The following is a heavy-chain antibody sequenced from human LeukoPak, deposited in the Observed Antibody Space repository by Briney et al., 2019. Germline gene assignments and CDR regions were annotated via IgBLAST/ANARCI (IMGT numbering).Heavy chain of an antibody. Sequence: SETLSLTCAVSGGSISSSNWWSWVRQPPGKGLEWIGEVYHSGSTNNNPSLKSRVTISIDKSKHQFSLKLNSVTAADTAVYYCARWHLVLRYFDYWGQGTLVTVSS. CDR3: ARWHLVLRYFDY. J-gene: IGHJ4*02. CDR1: GGSISSSNW. D-gene: IGHD6-6*01. CDR2: VYHSGST. V-gene: IGHV4-4*02.